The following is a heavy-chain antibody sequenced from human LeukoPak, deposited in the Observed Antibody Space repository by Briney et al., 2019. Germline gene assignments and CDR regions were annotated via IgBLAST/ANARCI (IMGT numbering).Heavy chain of an antibody. CDR1: GFTFSTCA. CDR3: AKSPRRDYGDYGEFDY. J-gene: IGHJ4*02. CDR2: IRGTTSGT. D-gene: IGHD4-17*01. V-gene: IGHV3-23*01. Sequence: GGSLRLSCAASGFTFSTCAMSWVRHAPGTGLEWVSGIRGTTSGTYYADSVKGRFTISRDNSKNTLYLQMNSLRAEDTAVYYCAKSPRRDYGDYGEFDYWGQGTLVTVSS.